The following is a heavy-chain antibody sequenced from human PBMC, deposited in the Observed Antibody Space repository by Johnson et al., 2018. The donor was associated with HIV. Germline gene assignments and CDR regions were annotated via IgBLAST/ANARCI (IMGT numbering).Heavy chain of an antibody. V-gene: IGHV3-64*01. Sequence: VPLLESGGGLAQPGGSLRPPCAASGFTFTTYCMPWLRRATGKGLYHVSPVSSNEGSTYYATSVKGRFTITRDNSKNTLYLQMGSLSAEDMAVYYCASPILFDSSGATDAFDIWGQGTMVTVSS. D-gene: IGHD3-22*01. CDR3: ASPILFDSSGATDAFDI. CDR2: VSSNEGST. CDR1: GFTFTTYC. J-gene: IGHJ3*02.